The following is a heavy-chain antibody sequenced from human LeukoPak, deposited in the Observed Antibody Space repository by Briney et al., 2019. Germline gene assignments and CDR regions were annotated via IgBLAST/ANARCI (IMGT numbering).Heavy chain of an antibody. Sequence: GGSLRLYCAASGFTFSNYAVSWVRQAPGRGLEWVSAISGSGDTTYYADSVKGRFTISRDNSKNTLYLQMNSLRAEDTAVYYCAKDGEGSSSWHENWGQGTLVTVSS. CDR3: AKDGEGSSSWHEN. D-gene: IGHD6-13*01. CDR2: ISGSGDTT. CDR1: GFTFSNYA. V-gene: IGHV3-23*01. J-gene: IGHJ4*02.